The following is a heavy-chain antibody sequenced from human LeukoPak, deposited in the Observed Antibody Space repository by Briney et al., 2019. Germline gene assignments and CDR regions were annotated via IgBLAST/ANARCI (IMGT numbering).Heavy chain of an antibody. CDR2: IDWNGGNT. CDR1: GFTVSSNY. CDR3: ARARYDSTGHLDY. D-gene: IGHD3-22*01. J-gene: IGHJ4*02. V-gene: IGHV3-20*04. Sequence: GGSLRLSCAASGFTVSSNYMSWVRQAPGKGLEWVSGIDWNGGNTGYADSVKGRFTIFRDNTKNSLYLQMNSLRAEDTALYYCARARYDSTGHLDYWGQGTLVTVSS.